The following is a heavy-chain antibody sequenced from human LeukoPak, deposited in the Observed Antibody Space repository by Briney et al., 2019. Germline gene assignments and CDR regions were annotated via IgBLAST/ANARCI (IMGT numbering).Heavy chain of an antibody. V-gene: IGHV3-49*03. Sequence: GGSLRLSCGASGFTFGEYGISWFRQAPGKGLEWVAFVRNEAYRGTAEYAASVRGRFVVSRDNSRSIAYLQMNSVATEDTAMYYCTRSNGLIHGDFDYWGQGTLVTVSS. CDR2: VRNEAYRGTA. J-gene: IGHJ4*02. D-gene: IGHD5-18*01. CDR1: GFTFGEYG. CDR3: TRSNGLIHGDFDY.